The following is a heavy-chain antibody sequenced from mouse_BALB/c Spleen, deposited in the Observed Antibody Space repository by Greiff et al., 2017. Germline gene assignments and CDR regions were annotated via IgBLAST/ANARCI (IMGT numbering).Heavy chain of an antibody. CDR3: ARSGNDYDWFAC. Sequence: EVMLVESGGGLVQPGGSRKLSCAASGFTFSSFGMHWVRQAPEKGLEWVAYISSGSSTIYYADTVKGRFTISRDNPKNTLFLQMTSLRSEDTAMYYCARSGNDYDWFACWGQGTLVTVSA. D-gene: IGHD2-4*01. V-gene: IGHV5-17*02. CDR2: ISSGSSTI. CDR1: GFTFSSFG. J-gene: IGHJ3*01.